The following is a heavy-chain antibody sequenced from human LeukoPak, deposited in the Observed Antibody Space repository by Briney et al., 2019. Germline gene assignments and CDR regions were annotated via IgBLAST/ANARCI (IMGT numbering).Heavy chain of an antibody. D-gene: IGHD2-15*01. V-gene: IGHV3-21*05. Sequence: PGGSLRLSCAASGFIFSSYSMNWVRQAPGRGLEWVSYIGLASGFTSYADSVKGRFTISSDTATNSLYLHMHSLRAEDTAVYYCARDHSWAFDYWGQGALVTVSS. CDR2: IGLASGFT. CDR3: ARDHSWAFDY. J-gene: IGHJ4*02. CDR1: GFIFSSYS.